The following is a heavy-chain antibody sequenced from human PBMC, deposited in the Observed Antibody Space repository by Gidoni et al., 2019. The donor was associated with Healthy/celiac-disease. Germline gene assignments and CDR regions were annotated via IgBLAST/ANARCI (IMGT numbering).Heavy chain of an antibody. CDR2: INHSGST. Sequence: QVQLPQWGAGLLKPSETLSLTCAVYGGSFSGYYWSRIRQPPGKGLEWIGEINHSGSTNYNPSLKSRVTISVDTSKNQFSLKLSAVTAADTAVYYCATGSGWAGHYYYGMDVWGQGTTVTVSS. CDR3: ATGSGWAGHYYYGMDV. D-gene: IGHD6-19*01. CDR1: GGSFSGYY. J-gene: IGHJ6*02. V-gene: IGHV4-34*01.